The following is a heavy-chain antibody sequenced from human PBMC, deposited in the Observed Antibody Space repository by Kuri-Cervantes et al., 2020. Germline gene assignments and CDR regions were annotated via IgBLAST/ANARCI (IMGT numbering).Heavy chain of an antibody. CDR2: ISSDSIT. Sequence: GESLKISCAVSGFTFSTYSMNWVRQAPGKGLEWVSFISSDSITHYADSVKGRLTISRDNAKNSLYLQMNSLRVEDTAVYYCARRMILRGDGEVDYWGQGTLVTVSS. V-gene: IGHV3-48*01. J-gene: IGHJ4*02. D-gene: IGHD3-22*01. CDR3: ARRMILRGDGEVDY. CDR1: GFTFSTYS.